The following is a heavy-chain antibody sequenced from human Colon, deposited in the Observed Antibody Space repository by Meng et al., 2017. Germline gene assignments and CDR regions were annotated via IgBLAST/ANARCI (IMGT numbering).Heavy chain of an antibody. CDR3: ARSTPSLDY. J-gene: IGHJ4*02. Sequence: QVQLVQSGTEVKRPGASVKVSCKASGYPFSDCYIHWVRQAPGQGLEWMGWIVPNSGDTNYAQKFQGRVTMTRDTSISTTYMELSRLTSDDTAVYYCARSTPSLDYWGQGTLVTVSS. V-gene: IGHV1-2*02. D-gene: IGHD2-15*01. CDR2: IVPNSGDT. CDR1: GYPFSDCY.